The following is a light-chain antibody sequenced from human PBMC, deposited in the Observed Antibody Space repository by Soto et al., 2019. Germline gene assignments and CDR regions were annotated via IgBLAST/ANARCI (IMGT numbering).Light chain of an antibody. CDR2: AAS. V-gene: IGKV1-39*01. J-gene: IGKJ3*01. CDR3: QQSYGPPFT. CDR1: QSISSY. Sequence: DIQMTQSPSSLSASVGDRVTITCRASQSISSYLNWYQQKPGKAPKFLIYAASNLQSGVPSRFSGSGSRTDFTLTISSLQPEDFATYYCQQSYGPPFTFGPGTKVAIK.